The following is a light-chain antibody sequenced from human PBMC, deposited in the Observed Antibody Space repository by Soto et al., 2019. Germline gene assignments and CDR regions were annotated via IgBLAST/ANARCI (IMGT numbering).Light chain of an antibody. CDR2: DAS. CDR1: HSVTTH. Sequence: EIVLTQSPDTLSLSPGERATLSCWASHSVTTHLAWFQQRPGQAPRLLIYDASTRAPGIPARFTGRGSGADFTLTISSLEPEDFAVYYCQQYGSTPTFGQGTKVEIK. J-gene: IGKJ1*01. V-gene: IGKV3-11*01. CDR3: QQYGSTPT.